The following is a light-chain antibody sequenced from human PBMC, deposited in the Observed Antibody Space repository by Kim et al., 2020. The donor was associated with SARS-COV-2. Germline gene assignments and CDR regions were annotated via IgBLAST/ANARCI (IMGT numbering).Light chain of an antibody. V-gene: IGKV3-20*01. Sequence: EIVLTQSPGTLSLSPGERATLSCRASQSISSNYLAWYQQKPGQAPRLLIYGASSRATGIPDRFSGSGSGTDFTLTISRLEPEDFAEYYCQQYGSSPRTFGQGTKVDIK. CDR3: QQYGSSPRT. CDR2: GAS. CDR1: QSISSNY. J-gene: IGKJ1*01.